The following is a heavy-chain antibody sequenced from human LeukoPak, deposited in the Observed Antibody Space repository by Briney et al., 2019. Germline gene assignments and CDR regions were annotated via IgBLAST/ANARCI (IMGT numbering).Heavy chain of an antibody. J-gene: IGHJ3*02. CDR3: ARTHMVRGVIDAFDI. D-gene: IGHD3-10*01. CDR1: GFTFSSYG. V-gene: IGHV3-33*03. CDR2: IWYDGSNK. Sequence: QPGRSLRLSCAASGFTFSSYGMHWVRQAPGKGLEWVAVIWYDGSNKYYADSVKGLFTISRDNAKNSLYLQMNSLRAEDTAVYYCARTHMVRGVIDAFDIWGQGTMVTVSS.